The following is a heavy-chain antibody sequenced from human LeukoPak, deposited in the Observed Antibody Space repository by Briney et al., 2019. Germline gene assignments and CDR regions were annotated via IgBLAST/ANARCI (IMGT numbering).Heavy chain of an antibody. Sequence: ASVKVSCKASGYTFTSYGISWVRQAPGQGLEWRGWISAYNGNTNYAQKLQGRVTMTTDTSTSTAYMELRSLGSDDTAVYYCARVGEWVRDIVVVPADRYDYWGQGTLVTVSS. D-gene: IGHD2-2*01. CDR3: ARVGEWVRDIVVVPADRYDY. V-gene: IGHV1-18*01. J-gene: IGHJ4*02. CDR1: GYTFTSYG. CDR2: ISAYNGNT.